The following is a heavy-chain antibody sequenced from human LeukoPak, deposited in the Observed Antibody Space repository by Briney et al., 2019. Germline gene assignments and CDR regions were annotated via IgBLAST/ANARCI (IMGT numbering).Heavy chain of an antibody. J-gene: IGHJ4*02. D-gene: IGHD5-24*01. CDR2: IFYTGNT. Sequence: SETLSLTCTVSGGSLSGYYWSWIRQPPGQGLEWIGYIFYTGNTDSNASLKSRVIISVDTSKNQFSLKLDSVTAADTAVYYCARSEDGLDFDYWGRGTLVTVSS. CDR3: ARSEDGLDFDY. V-gene: IGHV4-59*01. CDR1: GGSLSGYY.